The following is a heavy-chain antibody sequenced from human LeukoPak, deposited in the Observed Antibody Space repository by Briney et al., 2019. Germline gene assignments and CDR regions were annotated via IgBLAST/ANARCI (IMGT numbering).Heavy chain of an antibody. J-gene: IGHJ6*02. V-gene: IGHV3-30*18. D-gene: IGHD2-2*01. CDR3: AKGMLYCSSTSCYGHTYGMDV. CDR2: ISYDGSNK. Sequence: GGSLRLSCAASGFTFSSYSMNWVRQAPGKGLEWVAVISYDGSNKYYADSVKGRFTISRDNSKNTLYLQMNSLRAEDTAVYYCAKGMLYCSSTSCYGHTYGMDVWGQGTTVTVSS. CDR1: GFTFSSYS.